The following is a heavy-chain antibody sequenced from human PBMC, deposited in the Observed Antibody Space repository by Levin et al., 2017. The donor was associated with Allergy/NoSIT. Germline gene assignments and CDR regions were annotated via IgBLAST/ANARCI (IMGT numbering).Heavy chain of an antibody. J-gene: IGHJ4*02. V-gene: IGHV3-74*01. Sequence: GESLKISCEASGFTFSSSWMHWVRQAPGKGLVWVSRIDTHGSRTDYADSVKGRFIISRDNAENTLYLQMSSLRGEDTALYYCTRELGGYGSYWGQGSLVTVSS. CDR2: IDTHGSRT. D-gene: IGHD4-17*01. CDR1: GFTFSSSW. CDR3: TRELGGYGSY.